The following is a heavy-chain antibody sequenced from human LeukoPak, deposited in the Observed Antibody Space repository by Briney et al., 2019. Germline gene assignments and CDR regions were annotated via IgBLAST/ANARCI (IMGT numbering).Heavy chain of an antibody. D-gene: IGHD3-22*01. Sequence: PSETLSLTCTVSGGSISSYSYYWGWIRQPPGKGLEWIGSIYYSGSTYNNPSLKSRVTMSVDTSKNQFSLVLNSVTAADTAVYYCARDSSDSSGSSEEDAFDIWGQGTMVTVSS. J-gene: IGHJ3*02. CDR2: IYYSGST. CDR1: GGSISSYSYY. V-gene: IGHV4-39*02. CDR3: ARDSSDSSGSSEEDAFDI.